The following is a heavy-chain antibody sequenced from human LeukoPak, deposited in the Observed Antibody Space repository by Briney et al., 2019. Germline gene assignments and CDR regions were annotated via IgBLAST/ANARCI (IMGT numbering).Heavy chain of an antibody. V-gene: IGHV3-48*01. J-gene: IGHJ5*02. D-gene: IGHD6-13*01. CDR1: GFTFSSYS. CDR3: ARDLVSPYNWFDP. Sequence: PGGSLRLSCAASGFTFSSYSMNWVRQAPGKGLEWVSYISSSSSTIYYADSVKGRFTISRDNAKNSLYLQMNSLRAEDTAVYYCARDLVSPYNWFDPWGQGTLVTVSS. CDR2: ISSSSSTI.